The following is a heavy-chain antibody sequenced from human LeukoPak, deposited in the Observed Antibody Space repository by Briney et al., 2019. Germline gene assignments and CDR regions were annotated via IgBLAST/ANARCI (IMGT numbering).Heavy chain of an antibody. Sequence: GGSLRLSCAASGFTFSSYAMHWVRQAPGKGLEWVAVISYDGSNKYYADSVKGRFTISRDNSKNTLYLQMNSLRAEDTAVYYCAREQGFRSRAAMGYYYMDVWGKGTTVTVSS. CDR2: ISYDGSNK. D-gene: IGHD2-2*01. J-gene: IGHJ6*03. CDR3: AREQGFRSRAAMGYYYMDV. CDR1: GFTFSSYA. V-gene: IGHV3-30-3*01.